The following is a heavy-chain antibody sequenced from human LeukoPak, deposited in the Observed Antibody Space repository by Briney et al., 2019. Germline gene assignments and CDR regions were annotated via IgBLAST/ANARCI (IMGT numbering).Heavy chain of an antibody. Sequence: SETLSLTCAVYGGSSSGYYWSWIRQPPGKGLEWIGEINHSGSTNYNPSLKSRVTISVDTSKNQFSLKLSSVTAADTAVYYCARLGVVIAPYYYYYMDVWGKGTTVTVSS. V-gene: IGHV4-34*01. CDR1: GGSSSGYY. CDR3: ARLGVVIAPYYYYYMDV. D-gene: IGHD3-3*01. J-gene: IGHJ6*03. CDR2: INHSGST.